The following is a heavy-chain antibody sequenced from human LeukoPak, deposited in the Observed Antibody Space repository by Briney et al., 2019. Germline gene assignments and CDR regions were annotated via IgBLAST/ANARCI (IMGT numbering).Heavy chain of an antibody. D-gene: IGHD3-22*01. J-gene: IGHJ3*02. V-gene: IGHV4-59*12. CDR2: IYYSGST. CDR3: ARDTRYYYDSSGYYRHAFDI. CDR1: GGSISSYY. Sequence: SETLSLTCTVSGGSISSYYWSWIRQPPGKGLEWIGYIYYSGSTNYNPSLKSRVTISVDTSKNQFSLKLSSVTAADTAVYYCARDTRYYYDSSGYYRHAFDIWGQGTMVTVSS.